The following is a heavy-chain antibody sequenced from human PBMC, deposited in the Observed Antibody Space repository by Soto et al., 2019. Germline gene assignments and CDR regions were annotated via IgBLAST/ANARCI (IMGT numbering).Heavy chain of an antibody. CDR2: MNPNSGNT. Sequence: QVQLVQSGAEVKKPGASVKVSCKASGYTFTSYDINWVRQATGQGLEWMGWMNPNSGNTGYAQKCQGRVTMTRTTSISTSYRELSSLRSEDTAVYYCSRGGPRDDYGDYVSWFDPWGQGTLVTVSS. V-gene: IGHV1-8*01. CDR1: GYTFTSYD. J-gene: IGHJ5*02. D-gene: IGHD4-17*01. CDR3: SRGGPRDDYGDYVSWFDP.